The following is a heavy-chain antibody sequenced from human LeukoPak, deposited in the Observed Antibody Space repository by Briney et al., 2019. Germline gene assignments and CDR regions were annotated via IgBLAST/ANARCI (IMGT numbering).Heavy chain of an antibody. CDR2: ITRSGST. Sequence: SETLSLTCAVYGGSFSGYYWSWIRQPPGKGLEWIGEITRSGSTNYNPSLKSRVTMSLDTSKNQFSLRLSSVTAADTAVYYCAIDPPYRSGWYLNIPYYFHHWGQGTLVSVSS. J-gene: IGHJ4*02. V-gene: IGHV4-34*01. CDR1: GGSFSGYY. CDR3: AIDPPYRSGWYLNIPYYFHH. D-gene: IGHD6-19*01.